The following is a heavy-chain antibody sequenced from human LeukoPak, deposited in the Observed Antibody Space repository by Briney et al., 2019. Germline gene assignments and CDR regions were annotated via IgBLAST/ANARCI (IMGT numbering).Heavy chain of an antibody. CDR1: GGSFSGYY. D-gene: IGHD5-18*01. V-gene: IGHV4-34*01. J-gene: IGHJ4*02. Sequence: PSETLSLTCAVYGGSFSGYYWSWIRQPPGKGLEWIGEINHSGSTNYNPSLKSRVTISVDTSKNQFSLKLSSVTAADTAVYYCARGKGGYSYVPLGDYWGQGTLVTVSS. CDR3: ARGKGGYSYVPLGDY. CDR2: INHSGST.